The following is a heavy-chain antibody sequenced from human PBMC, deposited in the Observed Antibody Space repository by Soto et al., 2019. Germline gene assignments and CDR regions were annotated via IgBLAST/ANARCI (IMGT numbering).Heavy chain of an antibody. CDR1: GGSVSSGSYY. V-gene: IGHV4-61*01. CDR2: IYYSGST. CDR3: ARISRYDSSGYFAQCLDN. J-gene: IGHJ4*02. Sequence: SETLSLTCTVSGGSVSSGSYYWSWIRQPPGKGLEWIGYIYYSGSTNYNPSLKSRVTVSVDTSKNQFTLKLSSVTAADTAVYYCARISRYDSSGYFAQCLDNWGQGTLVTVSS. D-gene: IGHD3-22*01.